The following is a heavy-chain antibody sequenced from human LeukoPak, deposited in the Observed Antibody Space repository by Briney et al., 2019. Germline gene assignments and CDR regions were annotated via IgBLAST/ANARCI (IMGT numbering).Heavy chain of an antibody. CDR2: SSLNNVNK. D-gene: IGHD5-12*01. CDR1: GYTFTSYG. CDR3: ARDQSPLNGGYSEGEVFDC. V-gene: IGHV1-18*01. Sequence: ASVKVSCKASGYTFTSYGINWLRQAPGQGLEWMGRSSLNNVNKNYIEKLQGRVTMTTDTSTSTAHMELRSLRPDDTAVYYCARDQSPLNGGYSEGEVFDCWGQGTLVTVSP. J-gene: IGHJ4*02.